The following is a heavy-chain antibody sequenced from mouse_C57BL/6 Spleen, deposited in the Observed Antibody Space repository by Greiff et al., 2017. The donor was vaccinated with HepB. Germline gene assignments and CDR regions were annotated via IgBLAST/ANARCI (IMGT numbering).Heavy chain of an antibody. J-gene: IGHJ1*03. CDR2: ISDGGSYT. D-gene: IGHD1-1*01. CDR3: AREYGSSDGYFDV. Sequence: EVQVVESGGGLVKPGGSLKLSCAASGFTFSSYAMSWVRQTPEKRLEWVATISDGGSYTYYPDNVKGRFTISRDNAKNNLYLQMSHLKSGDTAMYYCAREYGSSDGYFDVWGTGTTVTVSS. V-gene: IGHV5-4*01. CDR1: GFTFSSYA.